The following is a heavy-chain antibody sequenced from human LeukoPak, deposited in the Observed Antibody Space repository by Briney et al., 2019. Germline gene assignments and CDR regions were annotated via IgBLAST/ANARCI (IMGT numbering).Heavy chain of an antibody. CDR3: ARRQQLVLAY. CDR2: ISSSSTI. CDR1: GFTFSSYS. J-gene: IGHJ4*01. D-gene: IGHD6-13*01. V-gene: IGHV3-48*01. Sequence: GGSLRLSCAASGFTFSSYSMNWVRQAPGKGLEWVSYISSSSTIYYADSVKGRFTISRDNSKNTLYLQMNSLRTEDTAVYYCARRQQLVLAYWGQEPWSPSPQ.